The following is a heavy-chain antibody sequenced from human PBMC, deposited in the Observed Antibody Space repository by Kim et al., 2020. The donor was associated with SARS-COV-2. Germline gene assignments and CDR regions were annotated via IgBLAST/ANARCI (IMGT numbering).Heavy chain of an antibody. CDR2: IYYSGST. CDR1: GGSISSYY. CDR3: ARDPGSGSYQSAFDI. J-gene: IGHJ3*02. V-gene: IGHV4-59*13. D-gene: IGHD1-26*01. Sequence: SETLSLTCTVSGGSISSYYWSWIRQPPGKGLEWIGYIYYSGSTNYNPSLKSRVTISVDTSKNQFSLKLSSVTAADPAVYYCARDPGSGSYQSAFDIWGQGTMVTVSS.